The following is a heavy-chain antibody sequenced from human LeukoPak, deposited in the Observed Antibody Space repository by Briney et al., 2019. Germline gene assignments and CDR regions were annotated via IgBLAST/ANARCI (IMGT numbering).Heavy chain of an antibody. J-gene: IGHJ5*02. CDR3: ARAFYCSSTSCYAGWFDP. CDR2: ISSSSSYI. V-gene: IGHV3-21*01. Sequence: GGSLRLSCAASGFTFSSYSMNWVRQAPGKGLEWVSSISSSSSYIYYADSVKGRFTISRDNAKSSLYLQMNSLRAEDTAVYYCARAFYCSSTSCYAGWFDPWGQGTLVTVSS. D-gene: IGHD2-2*01. CDR1: GFTFSSYS.